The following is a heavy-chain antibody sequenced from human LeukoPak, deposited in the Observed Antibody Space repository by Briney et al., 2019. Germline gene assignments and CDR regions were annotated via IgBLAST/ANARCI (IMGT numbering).Heavy chain of an antibody. Sequence: GGSLRLSCAASGFTFSSYAMSWVRQAPGKGLEWVSAFSGSGGSTYYADSVRGRFTISRDNSKNTLYLQMNSLRAEDTAVYYCAKVHHGCFDYWGQGTLVTVSS. D-gene: IGHD6-19*01. V-gene: IGHV3-23*01. CDR3: AKVHHGCFDY. CDR2: FSGSGGST. CDR1: GFTFSSYA. J-gene: IGHJ4*02.